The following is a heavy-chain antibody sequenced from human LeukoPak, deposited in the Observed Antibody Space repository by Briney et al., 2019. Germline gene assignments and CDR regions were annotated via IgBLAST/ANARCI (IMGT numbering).Heavy chain of an antibody. D-gene: IGHD5-18*01. V-gene: IGHV4-39*07. Sequence: PSETLSLTCTVSGGSVSGGSISGGNDYWDWIRQPPGKGLEWIGSIYYSGSTYYNPSLKSRVTISVDTSKNQFSLKLSSVTAADTAVYYCARHSEDTAMVLEIDYWGQGTLVTVSS. J-gene: IGHJ4*02. CDR1: GGSISGGNDY. CDR3: ARHSEDTAMVLEIDY. CDR2: IYYSGST.